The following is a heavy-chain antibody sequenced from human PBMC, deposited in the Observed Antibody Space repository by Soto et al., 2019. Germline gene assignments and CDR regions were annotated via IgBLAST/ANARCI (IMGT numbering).Heavy chain of an antibody. CDR1: GCTFSSYA. CDR3: AKVGYRFLMWFFDY. Sequence: AGTLRLSCAASGCTFSSYAMSWVRQAPGKGLEWVSAISGSGGSTYYADSGKGRFTIARDKSKNTLYLQMISLRAKDMSLYYCAKVGYRFLMWFFDYWGQGTLVTVSS. V-gene: IGHV3-23*01. CDR2: ISGSGGST. D-gene: IGHD3-3*01. J-gene: IGHJ4*02.